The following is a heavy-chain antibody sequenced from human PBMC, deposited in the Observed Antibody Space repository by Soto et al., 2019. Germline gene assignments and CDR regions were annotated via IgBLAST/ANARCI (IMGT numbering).Heavy chain of an antibody. CDR2: INAGNGNT. CDR3: ARVWAHYYDSSGYYPFDP. D-gene: IGHD3-22*01. Sequence: GQRLEWMGWINAGNGNTKYSQKFQGRVTITRDTAASTAYMELSSLRSEDTAVYYCARVWAHYYDSSGYYPFDPGGQRTLVSVSS. J-gene: IGHJ5*02. V-gene: IGHV1-3*01.